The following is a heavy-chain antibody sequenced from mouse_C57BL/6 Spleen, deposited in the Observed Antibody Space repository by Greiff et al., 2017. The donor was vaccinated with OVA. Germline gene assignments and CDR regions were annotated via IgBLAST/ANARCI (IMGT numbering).Heavy chain of an antibody. Sequence: VQVVESGAELVRPGASVTLSCKASGYTFTDYEMHWVKQTPVHGLEWIGAIDPETGGTAYNQKFKGKAILTADKSSSTAYMELRSLTSEDSAVYYCTRSPPYYAMDYWGQGTSVTVSS. CDR3: TRSPPYYAMDY. V-gene: IGHV1-15*01. J-gene: IGHJ4*01. CDR1: GYTFTDYE. CDR2: IDPETGGT.